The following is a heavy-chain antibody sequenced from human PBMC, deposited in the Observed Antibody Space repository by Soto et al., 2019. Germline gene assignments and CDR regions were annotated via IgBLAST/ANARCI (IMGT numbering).Heavy chain of an antibody. Sequence: SSTLSLTCPGSGGSISSCDWSWSRQPPGQGLEWIGYIYYSGSTNYNPSLKSRVTISVDTSKNQFSLKLSSVTAADTAGSYCARAPGMFTRYYGGGSVRDSGQGTLVTLAS. V-gene: IGHV4-59*08. CDR2: IYYSGST. J-gene: IGHJ1*01. D-gene: IGHD3-9*01. CDR1: GGSISSCD. CDR3: ARAPGMFTRYYGGGSVRD.